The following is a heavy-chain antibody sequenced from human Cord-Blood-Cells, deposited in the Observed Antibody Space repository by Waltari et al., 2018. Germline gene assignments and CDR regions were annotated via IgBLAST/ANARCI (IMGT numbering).Heavy chain of an antibody. D-gene: IGHD1-26*01. Sequence: QVQLVQSGAEVKKPGASVKVSCKASGYTFTSYDINWVRQATGQGLVWMGWMNHNRGNTGYAQKFQGRVTKTRNTSISTADMELSSLRSEDTAVYYCARGNGSYFDYWGQGTLVTVAS. CDR3: ARGNGSYFDY. CDR1: GYTFTSYD. V-gene: IGHV1-8*01. J-gene: IGHJ4*02. CDR2: MNHNRGNT.